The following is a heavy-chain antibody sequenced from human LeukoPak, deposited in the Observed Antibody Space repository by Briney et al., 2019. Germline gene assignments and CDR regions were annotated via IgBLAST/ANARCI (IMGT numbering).Heavy chain of an antibody. D-gene: IGHD5-18*01. CDR3: ARDSRGYSYGCLAYYYYYGMDV. CDR1: GFTFSSYA. V-gene: IGHV3-64*01. J-gene: IGHJ6*02. CDR2: ISSNGGST. Sequence: GGSLRLSCAASGFTFSSYAMHWVRQAPGKGLEYVSAISSNGGSTYYANSVKGRFTISRDNSKNTLYLQMGSLRAEDMAVYYCARDSRGYSYGCLAYYYYYGMDVWGQGTTVTVSS.